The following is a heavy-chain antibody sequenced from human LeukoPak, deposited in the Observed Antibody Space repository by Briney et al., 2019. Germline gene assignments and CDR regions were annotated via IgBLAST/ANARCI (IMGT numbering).Heavy chain of an antibody. CDR3: ARGSRYCSSISCYKYYYAMDV. CDR2: INHSGST. CDR1: GGSFSDSY. J-gene: IGHJ6*02. V-gene: IGHV4-34*01. D-gene: IGHD2-2*02. Sequence: PSETLSLTCAVYGGSFSDSYWTWSRQPPGKGLEWIGEINHSGSTNFKSSLKSRVTISVDTSKNQFSLKLSSVTAADTAVYFCARGSRYCSSISCYKYYYAMDVWGQGTTVTVSS.